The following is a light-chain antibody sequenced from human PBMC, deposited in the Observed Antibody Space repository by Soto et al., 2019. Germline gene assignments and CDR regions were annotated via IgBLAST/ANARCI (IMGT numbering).Light chain of an antibody. CDR2: GNS. Sequence: SLFAQPPPISGAHVQRVTTSCPGRSSNNGAGYDVHWYQQLPGTAPKLLIYGNSNRPSGVPDRFSGSKSGTSASLAITGLQAEDEADYYCQSYDSSLSAYYVFGTGTKVTVL. CDR3: QSYDSSLSAYYV. CDR1: SSNNGAGYD. V-gene: IGLV1-40*01. J-gene: IGLJ1*01.